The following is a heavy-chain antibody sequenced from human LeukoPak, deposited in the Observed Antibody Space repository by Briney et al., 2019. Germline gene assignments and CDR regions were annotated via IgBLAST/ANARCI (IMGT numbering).Heavy chain of an antibody. D-gene: IGHD2-2*01. CDR3: ARESKVVPAAGYFDY. J-gene: IGHJ4*02. Sequence: ASVKVSCKASGYTFTSYYMHWVRQAPGQELAWMGIINPSGGSTSYAKTFQGTVTMTRDTSTSTVLMELSSLRSEDTAVYYCARESKVVPAAGYFDYWGQGTLVTVSS. CDR1: GYTFTSYY. CDR2: INPSGGST. V-gene: IGHV1-46*01.